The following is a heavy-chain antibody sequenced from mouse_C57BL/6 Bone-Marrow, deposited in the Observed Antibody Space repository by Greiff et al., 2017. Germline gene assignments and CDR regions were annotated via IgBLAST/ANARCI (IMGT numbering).Heavy chain of an antibody. V-gene: IGHV1-47*01. D-gene: IGHD2-3*01. CDR3: ARRSPYDGYKGSWFAY. J-gene: IGHJ3*01. CDR1: GYTFTTYP. Sequence: VKLMESGAELVKPGASVKMSCKASGYTFTTYPIEWMKQNHGKSLEWIGNFHPYNDDTKYNEKFKGKATLTVEKSSSTVYLELSRLTSDDSAVYYCARRSPYDGYKGSWFAYWGQGTLVTVSA. CDR2: FHPYNDDT.